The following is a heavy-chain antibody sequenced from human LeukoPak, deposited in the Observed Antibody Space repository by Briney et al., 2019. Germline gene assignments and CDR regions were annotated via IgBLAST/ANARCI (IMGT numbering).Heavy chain of an antibody. J-gene: IGHJ5*02. Sequence: PSETLSLACTVSGGSISSGGYYWSWIRQHPGKGLEWIGYIYYCGSTYYNPSLKSRVTISVDTSKNQFSLKLSSVTAADTAVYYCASGWEGPFDPWGQGTLVTVSS. CDR3: ASGWEGPFDP. V-gene: IGHV4-31*03. CDR2: IYYCGST. D-gene: IGHD1-26*01. CDR1: GGSISSGGYY.